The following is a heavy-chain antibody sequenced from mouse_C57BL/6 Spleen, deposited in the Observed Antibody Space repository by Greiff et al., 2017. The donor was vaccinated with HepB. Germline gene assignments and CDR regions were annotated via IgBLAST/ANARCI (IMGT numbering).Heavy chain of an antibody. Sequence: VKLQESGAELVKPGASVKISCKASGYAFSSYWMNWVKQRPGKGLEWIGQIYPGDGDTNYNGKFKGKATLTADKSSSTAYMQLSSLTSEDSAVYFCARMNYGSSYFDYWGQGTTLTFAS. V-gene: IGHV1-80*01. CDR1: GYAFSSYW. CDR2: IYPGDGDT. CDR3: ARMNYGSSYFDY. D-gene: IGHD1-1*01. J-gene: IGHJ2*01.